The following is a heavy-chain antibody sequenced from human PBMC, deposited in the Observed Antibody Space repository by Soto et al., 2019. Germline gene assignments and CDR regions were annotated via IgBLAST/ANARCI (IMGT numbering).Heavy chain of an antibody. CDR2: VYYSGST. J-gene: IGHJ6*02. CDR1: DGSIGSSSDS. V-gene: IGHV4-39*01. Sequence: LQTLSLTYTVSDGSIGSSSDSWGWIHTPPGKGLEWIGSVYYSGSTYYNPSLKSRVTISVDASKNQFSLRLSSVTAADTAVYYCACIFSGGYGYGFYFYGMDVWGQGTTVTVSS. D-gene: IGHD5-18*01. CDR3: ACIFSGGYGYGFYFYGMDV.